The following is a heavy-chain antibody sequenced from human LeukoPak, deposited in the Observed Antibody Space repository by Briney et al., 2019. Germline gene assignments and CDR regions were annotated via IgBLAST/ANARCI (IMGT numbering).Heavy chain of an antibody. D-gene: IGHD3-16*02. Sequence: GASVKVSCKASGYTFTSYGISWVRQAPGQGLEWMGWISAYNGNTNYAQKLQGRVTMTTDTSTSTAYMELRSLRSDDTAVYYCARHGDPYDCVWGSYRLDYWGQGTLVTVSS. J-gene: IGHJ4*02. CDR1: GYTFTSYG. CDR2: ISAYNGNT. CDR3: ARHGDPYDCVWGSYRLDY. V-gene: IGHV1-18*01.